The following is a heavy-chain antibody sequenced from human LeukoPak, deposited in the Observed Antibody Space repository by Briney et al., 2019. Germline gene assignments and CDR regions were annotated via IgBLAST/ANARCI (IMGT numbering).Heavy chain of an antibody. CDR2: ITGSGGST. J-gene: IGHJ6*03. CDR1: GFTFSNYG. V-gene: IGHV3-23*01. Sequence: GGSLRLSCAASGFTFSNYGLSWVRQAPGKGLEWVSGITGSGGSTYYADSVKGRFTISRDNAKNSFYLQMNSLRAEDTALYYCARDRGGIGYYMDVWGKGTTVTVSS. D-gene: IGHD3-16*02. CDR3: ARDRGGIGYYMDV.